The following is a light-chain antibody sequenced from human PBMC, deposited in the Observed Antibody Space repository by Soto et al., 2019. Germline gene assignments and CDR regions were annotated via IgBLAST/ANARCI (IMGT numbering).Light chain of an antibody. CDR1: SSNIESNY. CDR2: RNN. J-gene: IGLJ2*01. Sequence: SVLTQPPSASGTPGQRVTISCSGSSSNIESNYVYWYQHLPGTAPKLLIQRNNQRPSGVPDRFSGSKSGTSASLAISGLRSEDEADYYCAAWDDSLSGVVFGGGTKLTVL. CDR3: AAWDDSLSGVV. V-gene: IGLV1-47*01.